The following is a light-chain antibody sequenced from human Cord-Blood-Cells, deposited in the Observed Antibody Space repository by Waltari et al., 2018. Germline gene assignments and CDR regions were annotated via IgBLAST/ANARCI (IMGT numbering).Light chain of an antibody. CDR3: SSYTSSSVV. CDR1: SSDVGGYNY. V-gene: IGLV2-14*01. Sequence: QSALTQPASVSGSPGQSITIPCTGPSSDVGGYNYVSRYQQHPGKAPKLMIYDVSNRPSGVSNRFSGSKSGNTASLTISGLQAEDEADYYCSSYTSSSVVFGGGTKLTVL. J-gene: IGLJ2*01. CDR2: DVS.